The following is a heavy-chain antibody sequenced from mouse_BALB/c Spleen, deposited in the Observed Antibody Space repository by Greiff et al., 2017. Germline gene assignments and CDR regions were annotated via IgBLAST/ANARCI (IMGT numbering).Heavy chain of an antibody. D-gene: IGHD4-1*01. J-gene: IGHJ2*01. CDR2: ISSGGSYT. CDR3: ARQEKSGTFDY. Sequence: VQLKESGGGLVKPGGSLKLSCAASGFTFSSYAMSWVRQTPEKRLEWVATISSGGSYTYYPDSVKGRFTISRDNAKNTLYLQMSSLRSEDTAMYYCARQEKSGTFDYWGQGTTLTVSS. V-gene: IGHV5-9-3*01. CDR1: GFTFSSYA.